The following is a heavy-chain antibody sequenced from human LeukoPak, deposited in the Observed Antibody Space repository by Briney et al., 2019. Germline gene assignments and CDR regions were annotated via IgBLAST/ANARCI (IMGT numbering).Heavy chain of an antibody. V-gene: IGHV3-23*01. J-gene: IGHJ4*02. D-gene: IGHD1-26*01. CDR1: GFTFSDSA. CDR3: AGASVVGGFDY. Sequence: GGSLRLSCEASGFTFSDSAMSWVRQASGRGLEWVSLISASGGSTNYADSVKGRFTLSRDNSKNTLNLQMNSLRAEDTAVYYCAGASVVGGFDYWGQGTLVTVSS. CDR2: ISASGGST.